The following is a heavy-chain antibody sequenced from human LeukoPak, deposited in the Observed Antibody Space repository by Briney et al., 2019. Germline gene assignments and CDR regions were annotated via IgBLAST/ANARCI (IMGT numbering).Heavy chain of an antibody. D-gene: IGHD4-17*01. V-gene: IGHV4-4*02. J-gene: IGHJ4*02. CDR3: ARGGDYRFDY. CDR1: GGSISSGSW. CDR2: IHHSGST. Sequence: SETLSLTCAVSGGSISSGSWWGWIRQPPGKELEWIGEIHHSGSTNYNPSLKSRVTLSVDKSKNQLSLRLTSVTAADTAVYYCARGGDYRFDYWGQGTLVTVSS.